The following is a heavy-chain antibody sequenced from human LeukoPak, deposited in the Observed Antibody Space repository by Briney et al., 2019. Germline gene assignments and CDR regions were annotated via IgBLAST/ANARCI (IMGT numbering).Heavy chain of an antibody. V-gene: IGHV3-21*01. CDR1: GFTFSSYS. Sequence: GGSLRLSCAASGFTFSSYSMNWVRQAPGKGLEWVSSISSSSSYIYYADSVKGRFTISRDNSKNTLYLQMNSLRAEDTAVYYCAKDRRDYGDCFDYWGQGTLVTVSS. CDR3: AKDRRDYGDCFDY. CDR2: ISSSSSYI. D-gene: IGHD4-17*01. J-gene: IGHJ4*02.